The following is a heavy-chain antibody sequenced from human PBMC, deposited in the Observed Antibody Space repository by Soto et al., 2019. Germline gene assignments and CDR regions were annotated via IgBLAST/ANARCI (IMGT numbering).Heavy chain of an antibody. CDR3: AASGASPSEGYYYYGMDV. J-gene: IGHJ6*02. CDR2: ISGSGGST. CDR1: RLAFSNDA. D-gene: IGHD2-2*01. Sequence: GGSLRLSXSASRLAFSNDAMTWVRQAPGKGLEWVSAISGSGGSTYHADAVKGRFTISRDNSKNTLFLQMNSLRAEDTAVYYCAASGASPSEGYYYYGMDVWGQGTTVTVS. V-gene: IGHV3-23*01.